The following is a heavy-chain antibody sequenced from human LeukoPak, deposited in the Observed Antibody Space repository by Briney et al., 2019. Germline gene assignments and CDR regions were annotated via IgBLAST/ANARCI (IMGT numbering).Heavy chain of an antibody. V-gene: IGHV1-8*01. D-gene: IGHD5-18*01. CDR3: ARVGYSYGHDNGYYFDY. Sequence: ASVKVYCKASGYTFTSYDINWVRQATGQGLEWMGWMNPNSGNTGYAQKFQGRVTMTRNTSISTAYMELSSLRSEDTAVYYCARVGYSYGHDNGYYFDYWGQGTLVTVSS. J-gene: IGHJ4*02. CDR1: GYTFTSYD. CDR2: MNPNSGNT.